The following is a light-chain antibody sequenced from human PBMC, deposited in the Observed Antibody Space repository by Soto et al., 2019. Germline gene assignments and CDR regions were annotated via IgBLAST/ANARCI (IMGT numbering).Light chain of an antibody. CDR2: AAS. J-gene: IGKJ1*01. V-gene: IGKV1-8*01. CDR1: QGISSY. CDR3: QQSYSTPPWT. Sequence: AIRMTQSPSSFSASTGDRVTITCRASQGISSYLAWYQQKPGKAPKFLIYAASTLQSGVPARFSGSGSGTDFTLTISSLQPEDFATYFCQQSYSTPPWTFGQGTKVDIK.